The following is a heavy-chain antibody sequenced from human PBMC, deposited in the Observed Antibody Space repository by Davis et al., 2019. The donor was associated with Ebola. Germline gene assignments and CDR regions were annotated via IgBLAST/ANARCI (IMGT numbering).Heavy chain of an antibody. CDR1: GGSISSGGYY. Sequence: LRLSCTVSGGSISSGGYYWSWIRQHPGKGLEWIGYIYYSGSTYYNPSLKSRVTISVDTSKNQFSLKLSSVTAADTAVYYCAREVVVVVAANSQYYYGMDVWGKGTTVTVSS. V-gene: IGHV4-31*03. CDR3: AREVVVVVAANSQYYYGMDV. CDR2: IYYSGST. D-gene: IGHD2-15*01. J-gene: IGHJ6*04.